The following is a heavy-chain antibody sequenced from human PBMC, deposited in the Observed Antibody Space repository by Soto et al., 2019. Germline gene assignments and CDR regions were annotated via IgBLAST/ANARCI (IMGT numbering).Heavy chain of an antibody. D-gene: IGHD2-15*01. CDR1: GDSFTTYW. V-gene: IGHV5-51*01. J-gene: IGHJ6*02. CDR2: IYPGDSDT. CDR3: ARQSTKRIGRTDYYYKGMDV. Sequence: EVQLVQSGPEVKKPGESLKISCKGFGDSFTTYWVGWVRQMPGTGLEWMGIIYPGDSDTTYSPSFQGQVTMSADRSISTAYLQWSSLKASDSAIYYCARQSTKRIGRTDYYYKGMDVWGQGTTVTVSS.